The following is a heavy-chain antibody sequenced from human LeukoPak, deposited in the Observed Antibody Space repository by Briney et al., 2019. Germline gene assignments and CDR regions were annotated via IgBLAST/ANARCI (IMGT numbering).Heavy chain of an antibody. Sequence: SETLSLTCAVYGGSSSGYYWSWIRQPPGKGQEWIGEINHSGSTNYNPSLKSRVTISVDTSKNQFSLKLSSVTAADTAVYYCARGRSSSWSLYYYYGMDVWGQGTTVTVSS. CDR3: ARGRSSSWSLYYYYGMDV. J-gene: IGHJ6*02. V-gene: IGHV4-34*01. D-gene: IGHD6-13*01. CDR2: INHSGST. CDR1: GGSSSGYY.